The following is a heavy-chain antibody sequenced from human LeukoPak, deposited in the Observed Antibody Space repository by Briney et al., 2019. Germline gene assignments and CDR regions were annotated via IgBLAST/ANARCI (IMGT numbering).Heavy chain of an antibody. D-gene: IGHD3-3*01. CDR3: ARSSDFWSGYLGYYYGMDV. Sequence: ASVKVSCKASGYTFTSYDINWVRQATGQGLEWMGWMNPNSGNTGYAQKFQGRVTMIRNTSISTAYMELSSLRSEDTAVYYCARSSDFWSGYLGYYYGMDVWGQGTTVTVSS. V-gene: IGHV1-8*01. CDR2: MNPNSGNT. CDR1: GYTFTSYD. J-gene: IGHJ6*02.